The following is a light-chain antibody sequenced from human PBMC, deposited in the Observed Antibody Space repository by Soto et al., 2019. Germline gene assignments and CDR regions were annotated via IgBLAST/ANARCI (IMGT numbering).Light chain of an antibody. V-gene: IGLV2-11*01. CDR2: DVT. CDR1: SSDVGGYDY. Sequence: SALTQPRSVSGSPGQSVTISCTGTSSDVGGYDYVSWYQQHPGKAPKLMIYDVTERPSGVPDRFSGSKSGNTASLSISGLQAEDEADYFCCSYAGTYTLFGGGTQLT. CDR3: CSYAGTYTL. J-gene: IGLJ2*01.